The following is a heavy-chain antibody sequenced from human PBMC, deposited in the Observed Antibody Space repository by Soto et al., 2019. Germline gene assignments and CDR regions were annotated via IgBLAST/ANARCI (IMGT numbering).Heavy chain of an antibody. J-gene: IGHJ6*02. D-gene: IGHD3-16*01. CDR2: IRSKTYGGTT. CDR3: SRVGSPSSFGRGSYRLYYYSMDI. Sequence: LRLSCSASGFIFGDYAMSWFRQAPGKGLQWVAFIRSKTYGGTTEHAASVKGRFAISRDDFKSIVYLQMNSLKTEDTSVYYCSRVGSPSSFGRGSYRLYYYSMDIWGQGTTVTVCS. CDR1: GFIFGDYA. V-gene: IGHV3-49*03.